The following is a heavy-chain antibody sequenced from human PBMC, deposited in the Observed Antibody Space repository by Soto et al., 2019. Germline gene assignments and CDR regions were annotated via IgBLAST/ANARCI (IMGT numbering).Heavy chain of an antibody. V-gene: IGHV1-69*13. D-gene: IGHD3-22*01. CDR3: ARPHHYYDSSPLDYWSFDL. CDR2: IIPIFGTA. CDR1: GGTFSSYA. J-gene: IGHJ2*01. Sequence: SVKVSCKASGGTFSSYAISWVRQAPGQGLEWMGGIIPIFGTANYAQKFQGRVTITADESTSTAYMELSSLRSEDTAVYYCARPHHYYDSSPLDYWSFDLWGRGPFVTV.